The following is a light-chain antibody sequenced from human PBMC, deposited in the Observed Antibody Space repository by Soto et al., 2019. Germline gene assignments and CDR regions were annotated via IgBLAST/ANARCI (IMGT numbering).Light chain of an antibody. CDR3: SSYTSRSTLV. Sequence: QSALTQPASVSGSPGQSITISCTGTSSTVGGFNVVSWYQQHPGKAPKVIIYEGIKRPSGVSNRFSGSNSGSTASLTISGLQAEDEADYYCSSYTSRSTLVFGTGTKLTVL. J-gene: IGLJ1*01. V-gene: IGLV2-14*02. CDR1: SSTVGGFNV. CDR2: EGI.